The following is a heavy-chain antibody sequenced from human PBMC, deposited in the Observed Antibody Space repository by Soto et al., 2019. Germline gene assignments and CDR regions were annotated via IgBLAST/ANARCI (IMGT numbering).Heavy chain of an antibody. V-gene: IGHV4-34*01. J-gene: IGHJ2*01. CDR1: GGSFSGYY. CDR2: INHSGST. Sequence: QVQLQQWGAGLLKPSETLSLTCAVYGGSFSGYYWSWVRQPPGKGLEWIGEINHSGSTNSNPSLKSRLTIAVDTSKNQFSLKLSSVTDADTAVYYFARVPCIGSGLRRNERWYFDLWGRGTLVTVSS. CDR3: ARVPCIGSGLRRNERWYFDL. D-gene: IGHD6-19*01.